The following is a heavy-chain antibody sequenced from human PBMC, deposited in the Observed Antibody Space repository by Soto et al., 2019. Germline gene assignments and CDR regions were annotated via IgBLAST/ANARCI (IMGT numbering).Heavy chain of an antibody. CDR3: AKEYVLPAATSVWFDP. CDR2: ISGSGGST. D-gene: IGHD2-2*01. Sequence: GGSLRLSCAASGFTFNRHPLHWVRQAPGKGLEWVSAISGSGGSTYYADSVKGRFTISRDNSKNTLYLQMNSLRAEDTAVYYCAKEYVLPAATSVWFDPWGQGTLVTVSS. J-gene: IGHJ5*02. V-gene: IGHV3-23*01. CDR1: GFTFNRHP.